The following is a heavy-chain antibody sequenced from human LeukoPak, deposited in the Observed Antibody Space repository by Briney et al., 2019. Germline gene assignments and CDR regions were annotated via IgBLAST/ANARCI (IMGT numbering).Heavy chain of an antibody. Sequence: PSETLSLTCAVSGTSISLSNWWTWVRQPPGKGLQWIGEINHGGSTNYNPSLKSRVTISVDTSKNQFSLQLSSVTAADTAVYYCARLQLERRLGNWFDPWGQGTLVTVSS. CDR2: INHGGST. V-gene: IGHV4-4*02. D-gene: IGHD1-1*01. J-gene: IGHJ5*02. CDR1: GTSISLSNW. CDR3: ARLQLERRLGNWFDP.